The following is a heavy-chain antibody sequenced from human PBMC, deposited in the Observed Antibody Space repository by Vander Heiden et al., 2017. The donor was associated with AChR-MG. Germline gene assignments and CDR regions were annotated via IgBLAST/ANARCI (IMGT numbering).Heavy chain of an antibody. V-gene: IGHV4-59*08. J-gene: IGHJ4*02. CDR3: ARHGGDY. CDR2: IYYSGST. CDR1: GGSISSYS. D-gene: IGHD3-16*01. Sequence: QVQLQESGPGLVKPSETLSLTCTVSGGSISSYSWSWIRQPPGKGLEWIGYIYYSGSTNYNPSLKSRVTISVDTSKNQFSLKLSSVTAADTAVYYCARHGGDYWGQGTLVTVSS.